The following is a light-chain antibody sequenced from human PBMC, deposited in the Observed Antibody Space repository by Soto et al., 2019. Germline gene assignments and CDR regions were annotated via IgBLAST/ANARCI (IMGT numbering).Light chain of an antibody. V-gene: IGLV2-14*01. CDR1: SSDVGGYNY. J-gene: IGLJ2*01. Sequence: QSALTQPASVSGSPGQSITISCTGTSSDVGGYNYVSWYQQHPGKAPKLMIYDVSNRPSGVSNRFSGSKSGNTASLTISGIKAEDEADYYCSSYTSSSTLLFGGGTKLTVL. CDR3: SSYTSSSTLL. CDR2: DVS.